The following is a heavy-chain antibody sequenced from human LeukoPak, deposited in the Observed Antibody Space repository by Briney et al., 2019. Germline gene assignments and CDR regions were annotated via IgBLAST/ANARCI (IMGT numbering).Heavy chain of an antibody. Sequence: ASVKVSCKVSGYTLTELSMHWVRQAPGKGLEWMGGFDPEDGETIYAQKFQGRVTMTEDTSTDTAYMELSSLRSEDTAVYYCATARWNYDNSGYYYWGQGTLVTVSS. CDR1: GYTLTELS. D-gene: IGHD3-22*01. V-gene: IGHV1-24*01. J-gene: IGHJ4*02. CDR2: FDPEDGET. CDR3: ATARWNYDNSGYYY.